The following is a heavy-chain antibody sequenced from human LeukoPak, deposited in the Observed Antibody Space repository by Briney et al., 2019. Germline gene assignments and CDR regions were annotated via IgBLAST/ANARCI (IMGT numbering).Heavy chain of an antibody. CDR1: GGSISSYY. Sequence: SETLSLTCTVSGGSISSYYWSWIRQPAGKGLEWIGRIYTSGSTNYNPSLKSRVTISVDTSKNQFSLKLSSVTAADTAVYYCARGEQWQTLNYFDYWGQGTLVTVSS. CDR2: IYTSGST. V-gene: IGHV4-4*07. D-gene: IGHD6-19*01. CDR3: ARGEQWQTLNYFDY. J-gene: IGHJ4*02.